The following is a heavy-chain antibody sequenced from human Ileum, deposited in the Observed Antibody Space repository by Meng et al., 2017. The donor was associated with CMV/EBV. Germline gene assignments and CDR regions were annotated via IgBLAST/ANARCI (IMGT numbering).Heavy chain of an antibody. CDR2: INPNSGDT. J-gene: IGHJ4*02. CDR3: ARRAVLGPLPYLDQ. D-gene: IGHD6-19*01. Sequence: GQLVQSGAEVKRPGASVKVSFKASGYTFNGHYMHWVRQAPGQGLEWMGWINPNSGDTNYAQNFQGRVTMTRDTSISTAYMELTSLRSDDTAVYYCARRAVLGPLPYLDQWGQGTLVTVSS. V-gene: IGHV1-2*02. CDR1: GYTFNGHY.